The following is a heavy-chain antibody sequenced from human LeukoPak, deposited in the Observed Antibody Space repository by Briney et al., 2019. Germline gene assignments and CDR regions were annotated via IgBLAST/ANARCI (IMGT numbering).Heavy chain of an antibody. J-gene: IGHJ4*02. CDR3: SRGQTMAED. CDR1: GFTFSSSG. CDR2: IRHDGSEK. D-gene: IGHD1/OR15-1a*01. Sequence: KPGGSLRLSCAPSGFTFSSSGMHWVRQAPGKGLEWVAFIRHDGSEKHYADSVKGRFTISRDNSKNTLYLQMNSLRVEGTAVYYCSRGQTMAEDWGQETLVTVSS. V-gene: IGHV3-30*02.